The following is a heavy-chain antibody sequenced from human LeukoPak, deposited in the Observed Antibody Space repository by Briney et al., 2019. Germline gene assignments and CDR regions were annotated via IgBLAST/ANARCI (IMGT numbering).Heavy chain of an antibody. D-gene: IGHD3-10*01. Sequence: PSETLSLTCTVSGGSISSYYWSWIRQPAGKGLEWIGRIYTSGSTNYNPSLRSRVTMSVDTSKSQFSLKLSSVTAADTAVYYCARDRAYYYDSGSFYNVFDYWGQGTLVTVSS. V-gene: IGHV4-4*07. J-gene: IGHJ4*02. CDR1: GGSISSYY. CDR3: ARDRAYYYDSGSFYNVFDY. CDR2: IYTSGST.